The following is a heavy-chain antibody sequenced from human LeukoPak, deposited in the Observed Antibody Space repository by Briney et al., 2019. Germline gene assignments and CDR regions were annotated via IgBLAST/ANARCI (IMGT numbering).Heavy chain of an antibody. Sequence: ASVKVSCKASGYTFTDYYMHWVRQAPGQGLEWMGWINPNSGGTNYAQKFQGRVTMTRDTSISTAYVELTRLTSDDTAVYYCARGSALVTAYRGRNWIDHWGQGTLVTVSS. D-gene: IGHD5-18*01. CDR1: GYTFTDYY. V-gene: IGHV1-2*02. CDR2: INPNSGGT. CDR3: ARGSALVTAYRGRNWIDH. J-gene: IGHJ5*02.